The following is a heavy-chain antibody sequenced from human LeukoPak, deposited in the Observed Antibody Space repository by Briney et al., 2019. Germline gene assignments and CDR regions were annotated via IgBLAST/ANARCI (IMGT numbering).Heavy chain of an antibody. CDR3: AREPTAMIL. J-gene: IGHJ4*02. D-gene: IGHD5-18*01. V-gene: IGHV3-21*01. CDR2: ISSSSTYI. CDR1: GFTFSTYS. Sequence: PGGSLRLSCAASGFTFSTYSMNWVRQTPGKGLEWVSSISSSSTYIYYADSMKGRFTISRDNAKNSLYLQMNSLRVEDTAVYYCAREPTAMILWGQGTLVTVSS.